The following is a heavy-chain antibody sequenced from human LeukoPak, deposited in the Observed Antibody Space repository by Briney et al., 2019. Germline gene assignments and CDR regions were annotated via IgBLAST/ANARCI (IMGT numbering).Heavy chain of an antibody. V-gene: IGHV3-53*01. CDR1: GFTVSSNY. CDR3: ASHYYESSGYYWNYFDY. D-gene: IGHD3-22*01. J-gene: IGHJ4*02. CDR2: IYSGGST. Sequence: GGSLRLSCAASGFTVSSNYMSWVRQAPGKGLEWVSVIYSGGSTYYADSVKGRFTISRDNSKNTLYLQMNSLRAEDTAVYYCASHYYESSGYYWNYFDYWGQGTLVTVSS.